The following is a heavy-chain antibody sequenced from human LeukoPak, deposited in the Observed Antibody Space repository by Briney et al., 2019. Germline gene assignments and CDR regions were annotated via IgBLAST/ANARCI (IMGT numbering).Heavy chain of an antibody. V-gene: IGHV4-30-4*08. CDR1: GGSISSGDYY. D-gene: IGHD6-13*01. Sequence: SETLSLTCAVSGGSISSGDYYWSWIRQPPGKGLEWIGYIYYSGRTYYNPSLKSQVTISVDTSKNQFSLKLSSVTAADTAVYYCARVRSSTLYAFDIWGQGTMVTVSS. CDR2: IYYSGRT. CDR3: ARVRSSTLYAFDI. J-gene: IGHJ3*02.